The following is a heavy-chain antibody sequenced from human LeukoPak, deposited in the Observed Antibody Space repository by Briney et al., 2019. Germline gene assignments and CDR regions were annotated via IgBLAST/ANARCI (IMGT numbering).Heavy chain of an antibody. D-gene: IGHD5-18*01. CDR3: ASRGYSYGSGGWVDY. J-gene: IGHJ4*02. Sequence: PGGSLKLSCAASGFTFTNYEMTWVRQAPGKGLEWVSVIYSGGSTYYADSVKGRFTISRDNSKNTLYLQMNSLRAEDTAVYYCASRGYSYGSGGWVDYWGQGTLVTVSS. CDR1: GFTFTNYE. V-gene: IGHV3-66*01. CDR2: IYSGGST.